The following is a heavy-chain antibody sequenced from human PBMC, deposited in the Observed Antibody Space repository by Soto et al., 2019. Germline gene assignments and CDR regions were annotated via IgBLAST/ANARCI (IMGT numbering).Heavy chain of an antibody. V-gene: IGHV5-51*01. D-gene: IGHD2-2*01. J-gene: IGHJ6*02. CDR2: IYPGDSDT. CDR1: GYSFTSYW. Sequence: GESLKISCKGSGYSFTSYWIGWVRQMPRKGLEWMGIIYPGDSDTRYSPSFQGQVTISADKSISTAYLQWSSLKASDTAMYYCARGGYCSSTSCYALYYYYYGMDVWGQGTTVTVSS. CDR3: ARGGYCSSTSCYALYYYYYGMDV.